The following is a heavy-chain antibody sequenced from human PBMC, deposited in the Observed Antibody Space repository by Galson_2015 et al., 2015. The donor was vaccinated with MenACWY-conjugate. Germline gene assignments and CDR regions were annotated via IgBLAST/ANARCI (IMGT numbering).Heavy chain of an antibody. CDR2: ISGSGDST. Sequence: SLRLSCAASGFTFSSYAMNWVRQAPGKGLEWVSAISGSGDSTYYADSVKGRFTISRDNSKNTLYLLMISLEAEDTAVYYCAQDRALYYFGSGSSIFDYWGQGTLVTVSS. CDR1: GFTFSSYA. J-gene: IGHJ4*02. CDR3: AQDRALYYFGSGSSIFDY. V-gene: IGHV3-23*01. D-gene: IGHD3-10*01.